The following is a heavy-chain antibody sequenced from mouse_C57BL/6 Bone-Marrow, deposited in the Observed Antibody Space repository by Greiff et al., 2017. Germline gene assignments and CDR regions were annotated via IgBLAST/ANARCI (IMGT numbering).Heavy chain of an antibody. D-gene: IGHD2-5*01. CDR3: ARDSNYVDYYAMDY. Sequence: QVQLQQPGAELVKPGASVKLSCKASGYTFTSYWMQWVKQRPGQGLEWIGEIDPSDSYTNSNQKFKGKATLTVDTSSSTAYMQLSSLTSEDSAVYYCARDSNYVDYYAMDYWGQGTSVTVSS. J-gene: IGHJ4*01. CDR2: IDPSDSYT. V-gene: IGHV1-50*01. CDR1: GYTFTSYW.